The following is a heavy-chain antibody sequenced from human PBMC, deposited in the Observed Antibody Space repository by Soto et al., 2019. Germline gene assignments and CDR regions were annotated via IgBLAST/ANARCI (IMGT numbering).Heavy chain of an antibody. D-gene: IGHD3-10*01. J-gene: IGHJ4*02. CDR2: IYYSGGT. Sequence: PSETLSLTCTVSGGSISSGDYYWSWIRQPPGKGLEWIGYIYYSGGTYYNPSLKSRVTISVDTSKNQFSLKLSSVTAADTAVYYCARVGGFGATTIDYWGQGTLVTVSS. CDR1: GGSISSGDYY. CDR3: ARVGGFGATTIDY. V-gene: IGHV4-30-4*01.